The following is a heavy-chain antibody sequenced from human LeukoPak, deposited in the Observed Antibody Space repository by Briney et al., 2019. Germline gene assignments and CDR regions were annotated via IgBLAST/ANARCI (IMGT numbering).Heavy chain of an antibody. Sequence: SETLSLTCAVYGGSFIPYYWSWIRQPPGKGLEWIGEINHSGSTNYNPSLKSRVTISVDTSKNQFSLKLSSVTAADTAVYYCARHPSYYKIGGLDFWGRGTLVTVSS. V-gene: IGHV4-34*01. J-gene: IGHJ2*01. CDR3: ARHPSYYKIGGLDF. D-gene: IGHD2-15*01. CDR2: INHSGST. CDR1: GGSFIPYY.